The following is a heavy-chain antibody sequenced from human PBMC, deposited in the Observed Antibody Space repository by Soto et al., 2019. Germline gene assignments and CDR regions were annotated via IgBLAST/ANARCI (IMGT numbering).Heavy chain of an antibody. V-gene: IGHV3-21*01. CDR2: ISSSSSYI. Sequence: GGSLRLSCAASGFTFSSYSMNWVRQAPGKGLEWVSSISSSSSYIYYADSVKGRFTISRDNAKNSLYLQMNSLRAEDTAVYYCARLIEPNIVVVTADDYWGQGTLVTVSS. J-gene: IGHJ4*02. CDR3: ARLIEPNIVVVTADDY. CDR1: GFTFSSYS. D-gene: IGHD2-21*02.